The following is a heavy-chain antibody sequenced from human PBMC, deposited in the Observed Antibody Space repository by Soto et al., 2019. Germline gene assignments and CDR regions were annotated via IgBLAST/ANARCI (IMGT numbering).Heavy chain of an antibody. V-gene: IGHV3-21*01. CDR3: ARDPRIVVVPAALARNWFDP. CDR1: GFTFSSYS. CDR2: ISSSSSYI. J-gene: IGHJ5*02. Sequence: VQLVESGGGLVKPGGSLRLSCAASGFTFSSYSMNWVRQAPGKGLEWVSSISSSSSYIYYADSVKGRFTISRDNAKNSLYLQMNSLRAEDTAVYYCARDPRIVVVPAALARNWFDPWGQGTLVTVSS. D-gene: IGHD2-2*01.